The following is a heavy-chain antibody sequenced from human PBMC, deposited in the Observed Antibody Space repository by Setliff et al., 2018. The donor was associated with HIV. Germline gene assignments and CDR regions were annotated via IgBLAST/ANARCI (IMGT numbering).Heavy chain of an antibody. CDR1: GESFNDYY. J-gene: IGHJ4*02. D-gene: IGHD3-10*01. Sequence: SETLSLTCAVYGESFNDYYWTWTRQPPGKGLEWIGEIDHSGNIKYHASLKSRVTISKDTSKNQISLKLRSVTAADTAVYYCARGLNYYGSGSYLPLGYWGQGTLVTVSS. CDR3: ARGLNYYGSGSYLPLGY. CDR2: IDHSGNI. V-gene: IGHV4-34*01.